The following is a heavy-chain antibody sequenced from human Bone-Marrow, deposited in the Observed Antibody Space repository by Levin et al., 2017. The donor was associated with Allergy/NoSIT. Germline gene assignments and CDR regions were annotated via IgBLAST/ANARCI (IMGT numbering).Heavy chain of an antibody. V-gene: IGHV3-74*01. CDR2: INSEGDTT. D-gene: IGHD3-10*01. CDR1: GFTFSSSW. Sequence: SGGSLRLSCAASGFTFSSSWMHWVRQAPGKGLVWLSRINSEGDTTKYADSVKGRFTISRDNARNTLYLQMTSLRAEDTAVYFCTREPGFYPYFDYWGQGTLVTVSS. CDR3: TREPGFYPYFDY. J-gene: IGHJ4*02.